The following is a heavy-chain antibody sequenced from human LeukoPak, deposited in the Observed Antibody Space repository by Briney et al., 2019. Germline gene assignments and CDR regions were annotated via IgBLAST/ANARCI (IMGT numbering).Heavy chain of an antibody. V-gene: IGHV4-4*07. CDR3: ARDPGSYLDY. J-gene: IGHJ4*02. CDR2: IYCSGST. CDR1: GGFITGNY. D-gene: IGHD3-10*01. Sequence: SETLSLTCSVSGGFITGNYWRWIRQPAGKGLEGIGRIYCSGSTDYNFSLKSRLTMSLDTSKNQFSLKLNSVTAADTAVYYCARDPGSYLDYWGQGILVTVSS.